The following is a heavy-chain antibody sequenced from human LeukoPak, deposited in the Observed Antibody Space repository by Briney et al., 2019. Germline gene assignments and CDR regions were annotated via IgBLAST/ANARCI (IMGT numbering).Heavy chain of an antibody. CDR2: IRYDGGNK. J-gene: IGHJ4*02. V-gene: IGHV3-30*02. D-gene: IGHD6-13*01. Sequence: GGSLRLSCAASGFTFTNYGMHWVRQAPGKGLEWVTFIRYDGGNKFYADSVKGRFTISRDNSKDTLYLQMNSLRAEDTDVYYCAKDRGAAGRGDFDYWGQGTLVTVSS. CDR1: GFTFTNYG. CDR3: AKDRGAAGRGDFDY.